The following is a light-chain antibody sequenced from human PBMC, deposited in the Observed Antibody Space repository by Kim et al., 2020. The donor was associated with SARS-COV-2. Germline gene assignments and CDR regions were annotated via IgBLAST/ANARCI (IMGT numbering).Light chain of an antibody. V-gene: IGLV4-69*01. CDR1: SGHSSYP. Sequence: QLVLTQSPSASASLGASVKLTCTLSSGHSSYPIAWHQQQPEKGPRYLMKVNSDGSHSKGDGIPDRFSGSSSGAERYLTISSLQSEDEADYYCQTWGTGNRVFGGGTQLTVL. J-gene: IGLJ2*01. CDR2: VNSDGSH. CDR3: QTWGTGNRV.